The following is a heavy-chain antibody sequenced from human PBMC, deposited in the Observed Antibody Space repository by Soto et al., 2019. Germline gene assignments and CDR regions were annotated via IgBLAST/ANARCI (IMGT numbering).Heavy chain of an antibody. CDR1: GFTFSSYA. J-gene: IGHJ4*02. D-gene: IGHD5-12*01. CDR2: ISGSGGST. V-gene: IGHV3-23*01. Sequence: GGSLRLSCAASGFTFSSYAMSWVRQAPGKGLEWVSAISGSGGSTYYADSVKGRFTISRDNSKNTLYLQMNSLRAEDTAVYYCALKWLRFPGPFDYWGQGTLVTVSS. CDR3: ALKWLRFPGPFDY.